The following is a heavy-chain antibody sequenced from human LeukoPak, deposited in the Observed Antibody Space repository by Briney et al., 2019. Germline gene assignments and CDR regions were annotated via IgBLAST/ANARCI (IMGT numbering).Heavy chain of an antibody. CDR1: GFTFSSYS. J-gene: IGHJ4*02. V-gene: IGHV3-48*01. CDR3: ARDSHSTPFDY. D-gene: IGHD2-15*01. CDR2: ISSSSSTM. Sequence: QTGGSLRLSCAASGFTFSSYSMNWVRQAPGKGLEWVSYISSSSSTMYYADSVKGRFTISRDNAKNSLYLQMNSLRAEDTAVYYCARDSHSTPFDYWGQGTLVTVSS.